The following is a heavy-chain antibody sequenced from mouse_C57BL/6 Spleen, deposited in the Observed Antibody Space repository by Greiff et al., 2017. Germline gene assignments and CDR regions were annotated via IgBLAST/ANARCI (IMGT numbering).Heavy chain of an antibody. CDR1: GYTFTSYW. Sequence: VQLQQSGAELVKPGASVKLSCKASGYTFTSYWMHWVKQRPGQGLEWIGMIHPNSGSTNYNEKFKSKATLTVDKSSSTAYMQLSSLTSEDSAVYYCARTGGLRRGDYWGQGTTLTVSS. CDR2: IHPNSGST. CDR3: ARTGGLRRGDY. J-gene: IGHJ2*01. V-gene: IGHV1-64*01. D-gene: IGHD2-4*01.